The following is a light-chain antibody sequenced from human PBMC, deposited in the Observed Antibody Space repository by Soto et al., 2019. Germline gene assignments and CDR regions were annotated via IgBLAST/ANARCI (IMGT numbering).Light chain of an antibody. V-gene: IGKV3D-20*02. CDR3: QQRSNWLIT. CDR2: AAF. Sequence: VLTQSPGTLSLYPGERATLPCRASQTVDSNFLAWYQQKPGQAPRLLIYAAFTRATGIPTRFSGTGSGTEFTLTISSLQSEDFAVYYCQQRSNWLITFGQGTVLEI. CDR1: QTVDSNF. J-gene: IGKJ5*01.